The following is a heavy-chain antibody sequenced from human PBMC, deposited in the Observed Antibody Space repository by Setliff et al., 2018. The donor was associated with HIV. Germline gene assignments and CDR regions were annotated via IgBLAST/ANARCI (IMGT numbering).Heavy chain of an antibody. CDR2: ISAYNGNT. CDR1: GYTFTSYG. D-gene: IGHD3-10*01. V-gene: IGHV1-18*01. J-gene: IGHJ6*02. Sequence: ASVKVSCKASGYTFTSYGISWVRQAPGQGLEWMGWISAYNGNTNYAQKLQGRVTMTTDTSTSTAYMELRSLRSDDTAVYYCARVGPMVRGVPASYYYGMDVWGQGTMVTVSS. CDR3: ARVGPMVRGVPASYYYGMDV.